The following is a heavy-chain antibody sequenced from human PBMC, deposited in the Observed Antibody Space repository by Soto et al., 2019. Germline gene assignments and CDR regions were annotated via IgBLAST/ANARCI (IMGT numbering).Heavy chain of an antibody. CDR3: ARDSAAGAGIGWDY. J-gene: IGHJ4*01. D-gene: IGHD6-13*01. CDR1: AYIFTDYY. V-gene: IGHV1-2*02. Sequence: ASVKVSCKASAYIFTDYYIHWVRQAPGQGLEWMEWINPNNDDTRYAQKFRGRVTVTMDTSISTAYMDLTRLTSDDTAVYYCARDSAAGAGIGWDYWGQGTLVTVSS. CDR2: INPNNDDT.